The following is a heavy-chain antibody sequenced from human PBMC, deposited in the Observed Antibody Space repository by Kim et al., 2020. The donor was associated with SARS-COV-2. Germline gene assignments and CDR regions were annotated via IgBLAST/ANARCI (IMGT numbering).Heavy chain of an antibody. J-gene: IGHJ1*01. CDR1: GFTFSGSA. Sequence: GGSLRLSCAASGFTFSGSAMHWVRQAPGKGLEWVGRIRSKANSYATAYAVSVKGRFTISRDDSKNTAHLKMNSLKTEDTAVYYCARRDDYVWGGYRPIESWGQGTMVTVSS. CDR3: ARRDDYVWGGYRPIES. V-gene: IGHV3-73*01. CDR2: IRSKANSYAT. D-gene: IGHD3-16*02.